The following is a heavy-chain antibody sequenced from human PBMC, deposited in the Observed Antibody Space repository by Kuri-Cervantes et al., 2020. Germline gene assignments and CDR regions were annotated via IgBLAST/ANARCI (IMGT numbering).Heavy chain of an antibody. V-gene: IGHV1-3*01. CDR1: GYTFTSYD. D-gene: IGHD1-26*01. CDR3: VRDLEAAGGSYDVVDI. J-gene: IGHJ3*02. CDR2: INAGNGNT. Sequence: ASVKVSCKASGYTFTSYDINWVRQATGQGLEWMGWINAGNGNTKYSQKFQGRVTITRDTSASTAYMELSSLRSEDTAMYYCVRDLEAAGGSYDVVDIWGQGTMVTVSS.